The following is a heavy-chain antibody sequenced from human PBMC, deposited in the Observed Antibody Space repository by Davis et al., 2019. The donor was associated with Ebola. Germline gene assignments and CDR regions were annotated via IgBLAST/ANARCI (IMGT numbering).Heavy chain of an antibody. D-gene: IGHD3-10*01. CDR2: ISGSGGST. Sequence: GGSLRLSCAASGFTFSSYAMSWVRQAPGKGLEWVSAISGSGGSTYYADSVKGRFTISRDNSKNTLYLQMKSLRVEDTAVYYCAKEGFTMVRGVTFSGAFDIWGQGTMVTVSS. CDR1: GFTFSSYA. V-gene: IGHV3-23*01. CDR3: AKEGFTMVRGVTFSGAFDI. J-gene: IGHJ3*02.